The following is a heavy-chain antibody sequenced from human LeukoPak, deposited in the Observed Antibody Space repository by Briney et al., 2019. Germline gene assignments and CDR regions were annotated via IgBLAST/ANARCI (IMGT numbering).Heavy chain of an antibody. D-gene: IGHD6-13*01. J-gene: IGHJ5*02. CDR2: INAGNGNT. CDR1: GYTFISYA. Sequence: AASVKVSCKASGYTFISYAMHWVRQAPGQRLEWMGWINAGNGNTKYSQKFQGRVTITRDTSASTAYMELSSLRSEDTAVYYCARGLSSWFNWFDPWGQGTLVTVSS. V-gene: IGHV1-3*01. CDR3: ARGLSSWFNWFDP.